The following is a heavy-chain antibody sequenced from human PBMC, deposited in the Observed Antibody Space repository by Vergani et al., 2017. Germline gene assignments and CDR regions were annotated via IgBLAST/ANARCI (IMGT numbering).Heavy chain of an antibody. CDR3: ARGSSERIVVVPAAIRLNWFDP. V-gene: IGHV4-34*01. D-gene: IGHD2-2*02. CDR2: INHRGST. CDR1: GGSFCGYY. Sequence: QVQLQQWGAGLLKPSETLSLTCAVYGGSFCGYYWSWIRQPPGKGLEWIGEINHRGSTNYNPSLKSRVTISVDTSKNQFSLKLSSVTAADTAVYYCARGSSERIVVVPAAIRLNWFDPWGQGTLVTVSS. J-gene: IGHJ5*02.